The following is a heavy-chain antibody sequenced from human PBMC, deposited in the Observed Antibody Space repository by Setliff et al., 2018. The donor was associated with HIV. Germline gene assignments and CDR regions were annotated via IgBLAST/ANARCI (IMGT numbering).Heavy chain of an antibody. D-gene: IGHD1-1*01. CDR1: GFTFSSYA. Sequence: PGGSLRLSCEASGFTFSSYAMHWVRQAPGKGLEWVAVISYDGSNKYYADSVKGRFTISRDNSKNTLYLQMNSLRAEDTALYYCASEAVWSDAFDIWGQGTMVTVSS. CDR3: ASEAVWSDAFDI. J-gene: IGHJ3*02. CDR2: ISYDGSNK. V-gene: IGHV3-30-3*01.